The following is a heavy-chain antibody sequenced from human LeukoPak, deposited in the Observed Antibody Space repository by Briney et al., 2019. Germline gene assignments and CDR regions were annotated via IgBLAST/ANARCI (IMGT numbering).Heavy chain of an antibody. V-gene: IGHV4-59*01. J-gene: IGHJ4*02. CDR1: GGSISSFY. Sequence: SETLSLTCTVSGGSISSFYWSWIRQPPGKGLEWIGYIYYSGNTNYNPSLKSRVTISVDTSKNQFSLKLSSVTAADTAVYYCARDGPKNYYDSSGAFDYWGQGTLVTVSS. CDR3: ARDGPKNYYDSSGAFDY. CDR2: IYYSGNT. D-gene: IGHD3-22*01.